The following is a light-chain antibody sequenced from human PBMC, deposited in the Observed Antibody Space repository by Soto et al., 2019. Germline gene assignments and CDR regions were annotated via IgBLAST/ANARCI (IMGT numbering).Light chain of an antibody. V-gene: IGKV1-39*01. CDR3: QQSYSTPRT. Sequence: FRMTQSPSSLFACVGDRVTITCRAGQSISSYLNWYQQKPGKAPKLLIYAASSSQSGVPSRFSGSGSGTDFTLTISSLQPEDFATYYCQQSYSTPRTFGQGTRWIS. J-gene: IGKJ1*01. CDR1: QSISSY. CDR2: AAS.